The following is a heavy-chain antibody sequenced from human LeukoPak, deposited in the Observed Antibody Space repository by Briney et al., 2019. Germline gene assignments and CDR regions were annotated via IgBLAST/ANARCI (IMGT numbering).Heavy chain of an antibody. D-gene: IGHD2-2*01. CDR1: GFTFSSYA. V-gene: IGHV3-23*01. CDR2: ISGSGGST. CDR3: ANAGYCSSTSCYDDYFDY. Sequence: GGSPRLSCAASGFTFSSYAMSWVRQAPGKGLEWVSAISGSGGSTYYADSVKGRFTISRDNSKNTLYLQMNSLRAEDTAVYYCANAGYCSSTSCYDDYFDYWGQGTLVTVSS. J-gene: IGHJ4*02.